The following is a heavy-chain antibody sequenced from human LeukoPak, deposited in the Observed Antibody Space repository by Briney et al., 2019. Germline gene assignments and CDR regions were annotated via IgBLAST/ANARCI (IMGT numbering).Heavy chain of an antibody. Sequence: SETLSLTCTVSGGSISSYYWSWIRQPAGKGLEWIGRIYTSGSTNYNPSLKSRVTMSVDTFKNQSSLKLSSVTAADTAVYYCARDLSSSWYTNWFDPWGQGTLVTVSS. V-gene: IGHV4-4*07. CDR2: IYTSGST. J-gene: IGHJ5*02. CDR3: ARDLSSSWYTNWFDP. CDR1: GGSISSYY. D-gene: IGHD6-13*01.